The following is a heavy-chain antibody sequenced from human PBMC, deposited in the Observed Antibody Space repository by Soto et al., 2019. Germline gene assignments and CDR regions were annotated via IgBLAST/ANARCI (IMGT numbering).Heavy chain of an antibody. CDR2: INPYNGNT. D-gene: IGHD6-6*01. Sequence: ASVKVSCKASGYTLITHGISWVRQAPGQGLEWMGWINPYNGNTDYARKFQGRVTITRDTSASTAYMELSSLRSEDTAVYYCARKSSSGFDYWGQGTLVTVSS. CDR3: ARKSSSGFDY. CDR1: GYTLITHG. V-gene: IGHV1-18*01. J-gene: IGHJ4*02.